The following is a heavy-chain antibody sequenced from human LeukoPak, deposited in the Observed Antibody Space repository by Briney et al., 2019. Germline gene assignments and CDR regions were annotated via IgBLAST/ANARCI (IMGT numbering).Heavy chain of an antibody. CDR1: GYTFTSYG. CDR2: ISAYNGNT. J-gene: IGHJ6*02. V-gene: IGHV1-18*01. CDR3: ARSYQGRYYYCGMDV. D-gene: IGHD2-2*01. Sequence: ASVKVSCKASGYTFTSYGISWVRQAPGQGLEWMGWISAYNGNTNYAQKLQGRVTMTTDTSTSTAYMELRSLRSDDTAVYYCARSYQGRYYYCGMDVWGQGTTVTVSS.